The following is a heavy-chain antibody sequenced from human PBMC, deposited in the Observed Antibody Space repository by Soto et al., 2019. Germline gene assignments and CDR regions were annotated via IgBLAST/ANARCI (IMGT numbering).Heavy chain of an antibody. J-gene: IGHJ4*02. V-gene: IGHV1-69*13. CDR3: AREGRARRQLDY. CDR2: IIPIFGTA. D-gene: IGHD3-10*01. CDR1: GGTFSSYA. Sequence: ASVKVSCKASGGTFSSYAISWVRQAPGQGLEWMGGIIPIFGTANYAQKFQGRVTITADESTSTAYMELSSLRSEDTAVYYCAREGRARRQLDYWGQGTLVTVSS.